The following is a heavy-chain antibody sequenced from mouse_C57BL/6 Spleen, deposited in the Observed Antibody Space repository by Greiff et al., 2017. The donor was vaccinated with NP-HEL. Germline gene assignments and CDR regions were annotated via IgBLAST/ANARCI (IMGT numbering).Heavy chain of an antibody. CDR2: IHPNSGST. V-gene: IGHV1-64*01. CDR1: GYTFTSYW. J-gene: IGHJ2*01. D-gene: IGHD1-1*01. Sequence: QVQLQQPGAELVKPGASVKLSCKASGYTFTSYWMHWVKQRPGQGLEWIGMIHPNSGSTNYNEKCKSKATLTVDKSSSTAYMQLSSLTSEDSAVYYCARDHGGFGGWGHGTTLTVSS. CDR3: ARDHGGFGG.